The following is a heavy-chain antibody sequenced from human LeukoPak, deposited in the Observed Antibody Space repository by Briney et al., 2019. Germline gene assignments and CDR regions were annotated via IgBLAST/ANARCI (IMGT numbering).Heavy chain of an antibody. CDR1: GFTFSSYS. CDR2: ISSSSGTI. D-gene: IGHD2-2*01. Sequence: GGSLRLSCATSGFTFSSYSMNWVRQAPGKGLEWVSYISSSSGTIYYADSVKGRFTISRDNAKNSLSLQMKSLRAEDTAVYYCAREGHCSTTSCALDAIEVWGQGTLVAVSS. V-gene: IGHV3-48*01. J-gene: IGHJ3*01. CDR3: AREGHCSTTSCALDAIEV.